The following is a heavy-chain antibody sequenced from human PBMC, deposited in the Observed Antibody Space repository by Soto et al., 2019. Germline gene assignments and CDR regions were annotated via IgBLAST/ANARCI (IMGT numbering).Heavy chain of an antibody. CDR2: IWYDGSNK. Sequence: GGSLRLSWAASGFTFSSYGMHWVRQAPGKGLEWVAVIWYDGSNKYYADSVKGRFTISRDNSKNTLYLQMNSLRAEDTAVYYCARGGSGSGTYYYYMDVWGKGTTVTVSS. J-gene: IGHJ6*03. CDR3: ARGGSGSGTYYYYMDV. D-gene: IGHD3-10*01. V-gene: IGHV3-33*01. CDR1: GFTFSSYG.